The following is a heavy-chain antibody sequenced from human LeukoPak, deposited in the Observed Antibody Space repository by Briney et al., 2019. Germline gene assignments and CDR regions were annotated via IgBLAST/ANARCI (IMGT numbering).Heavy chain of an antibody. D-gene: IGHD3-22*01. CDR2: IYTSGST. Sequence: SETLSLTCTVSGGSISSYYWSWIRQPAGKGLEWIGRIYTSGSTNYNPSLKSRVTMSVDTSKNQFSLKLSSVTAADTAVYYCARAGDSSGYEYYFDYWGQGTLVTVSS. CDR3: ARAGDSSGYEYYFDY. V-gene: IGHV4-4*07. J-gene: IGHJ4*02. CDR1: GGSISSYY.